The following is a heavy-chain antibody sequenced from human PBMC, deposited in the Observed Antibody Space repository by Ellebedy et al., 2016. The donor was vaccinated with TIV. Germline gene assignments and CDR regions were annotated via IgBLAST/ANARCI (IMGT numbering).Heavy chain of an antibody. V-gene: IGHV1-24*01. CDR2: FDPEDGET. CDR1: GYTLTELS. J-gene: IGHJ4*02. D-gene: IGHD2-15*01. CDR3: ASGWKRTPFLW. Sequence: AASVNVSCKVSGYTLTELSMHWVRQAPGKGLEWRGSFDPEDGETMDAQKFQKFQVRVTMTEDTSTDTSYMELSSLRSEDTAVYYCASGWKRTPFLWWGQGTLVIVSS.